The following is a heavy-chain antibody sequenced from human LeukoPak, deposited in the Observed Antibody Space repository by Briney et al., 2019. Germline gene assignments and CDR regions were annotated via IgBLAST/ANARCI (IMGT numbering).Heavy chain of an antibody. Sequence: GRSLRLSCAASGFTFSSYGMHWVRQAPGKGLEWVAVISYDGSNKYYADSVKGRFTISRDNSKNTLYLQMNSPRAEDTAVYYCAKDVGNHVTDCWGQGTLVTVSS. CDR2: ISYDGSNK. CDR3: AKDVGNHVTDC. D-gene: IGHD1-14*01. V-gene: IGHV3-30*18. J-gene: IGHJ4*02. CDR1: GFTFSSYG.